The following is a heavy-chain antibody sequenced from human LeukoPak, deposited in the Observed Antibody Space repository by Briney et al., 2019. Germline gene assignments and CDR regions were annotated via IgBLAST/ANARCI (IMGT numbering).Heavy chain of an antibody. CDR3: ARVDWEGSGTYYFDS. CDR1: GFTFSNHG. Sequence: PERSLRLSCAASGFTFSNHGMHWVRQAPGKGLEWVAVISHDGSSKYYADSVKGRFTISRDNSKNTLFLQMDSLATEDTAVYFCARVDWEGSGTYYFDSWGQGTLVTVSS. J-gene: IGHJ4*02. D-gene: IGHD1-26*01. V-gene: IGHV3-30-3*01. CDR2: ISHDGSSK.